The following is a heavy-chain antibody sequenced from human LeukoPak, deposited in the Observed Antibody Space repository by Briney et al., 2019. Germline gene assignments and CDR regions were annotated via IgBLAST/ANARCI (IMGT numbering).Heavy chain of an antibody. Sequence: SETLSLTCTVSGGSISSGSYYWSWIRQPAGKGLEWIGRIYTSGSTNYNPSLKSRVTISVDTSKNQFSLKLSSVTAADTAVYYCAREVYYYGSGIPNSFDYWGQGTLVTVLS. J-gene: IGHJ4*02. D-gene: IGHD3-10*01. CDR1: GGSISSGSYY. CDR2: IYTSGST. CDR3: AREVYYYGSGIPNSFDY. V-gene: IGHV4-61*02.